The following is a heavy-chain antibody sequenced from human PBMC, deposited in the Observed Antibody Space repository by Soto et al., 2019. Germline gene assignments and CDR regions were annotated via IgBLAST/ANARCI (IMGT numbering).Heavy chain of an antibody. V-gene: IGHV3-23*01. CDR3: AKDRYGDYSVDC. J-gene: IGHJ4*02. Sequence: EVQLLESGGGLVQPGGSLRLSCAASGFTFSSYAMNWVRQAPGKGLEWVSVSGSGGSTYADSVKGRFTISRDNSKNTLYLQMNSLRAEDTAVYYCAKDRYGDYSVDCWGQGTLVTVSS. D-gene: IGHD4-17*01. CDR2: SGSGGST. CDR1: GFTFSSYA.